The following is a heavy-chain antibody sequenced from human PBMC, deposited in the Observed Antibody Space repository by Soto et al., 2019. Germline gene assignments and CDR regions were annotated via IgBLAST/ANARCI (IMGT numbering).Heavy chain of an antibody. Sequence: GGSLRLSCAASGFTFSSYAMSWVRQAPGKGLEWVSAISGSGGSTYYADSVKGRFTISRDNSKNTLYLQMNSLRAEETAVYYCAKQVTMVRGVIIKAGTPYDAFDIWGQGTMVTVSS. CDR3: AKQVTMVRGVIIKAGTPYDAFDI. CDR2: ISGSGGST. J-gene: IGHJ3*02. V-gene: IGHV3-23*01. D-gene: IGHD3-10*01. CDR1: GFTFSSYA.